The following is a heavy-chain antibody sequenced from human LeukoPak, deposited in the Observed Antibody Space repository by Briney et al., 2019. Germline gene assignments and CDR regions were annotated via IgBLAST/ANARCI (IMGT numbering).Heavy chain of an antibody. CDR3: ARDETMVRGVPRPY. V-gene: IGHV3-23*01. CDR2: ISDSGGST. CDR1: GFTFSSYA. J-gene: IGHJ4*02. Sequence: PGGSLRLSCAASGFTFSSYAMSWVRQAPGKGLEWVSGISDSGGSTYYADSVKGRFTISRDNSKNTLHLQMNSLRAEDTAAYYCARDETMVRGVPRPYWGQGTLVTISS. D-gene: IGHD3-10*01.